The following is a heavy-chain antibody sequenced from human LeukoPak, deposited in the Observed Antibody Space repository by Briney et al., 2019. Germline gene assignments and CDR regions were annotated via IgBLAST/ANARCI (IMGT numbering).Heavy chain of an antibody. CDR2: ISWNSGSI. Sequence: GRSLRLSCAVSGFTFDDYAMHWVRQVPGKGLEWVSGISWNSGSIGYADSVKGRFTISRDNAKNSLYLQMNSLRAEDTALYYCAKDRSGIAASNVDYWGQGTLVTVSS. D-gene: IGHD6-13*01. CDR1: GFTFDDYA. J-gene: IGHJ4*02. V-gene: IGHV3-9*01. CDR3: AKDRSGIAASNVDY.